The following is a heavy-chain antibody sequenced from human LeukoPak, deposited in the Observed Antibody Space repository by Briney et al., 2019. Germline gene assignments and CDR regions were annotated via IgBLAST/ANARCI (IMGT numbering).Heavy chain of an antibody. Sequence: GASVKVSCKASGYTFTSYGISWVRQAPGQGLEWMGWISAYNGNTNYAQKLQGRVTMTRNTSISTAYIELSSLRSEDTAVYYCARVGVTYYYYYMDVWGKGTTVTISS. V-gene: IGHV1-18*01. D-gene: IGHD2-21*02. CDR1: GYTFTSYG. CDR2: ISAYNGNT. CDR3: ARVGVTYYYYYMDV. J-gene: IGHJ6*03.